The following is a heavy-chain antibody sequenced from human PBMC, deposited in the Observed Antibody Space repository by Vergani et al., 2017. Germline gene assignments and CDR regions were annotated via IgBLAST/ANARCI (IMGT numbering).Heavy chain of an antibody. D-gene: IGHD1-14*01. CDR2: ISASKGDT. CDR1: GYSFTSYG. J-gene: IGHJ6*02. CDR3: AREYHSDYYGMDV. V-gene: IGHV1-18*01. Sequence: QVQLVQSGAEVKKPGASVKVSCEASGYSFTSYGISWVRQAPGQGLEWMGWISASKGDTNYAQKFQGRVTMTTDTSTSTAYMELRSLRSDDTAVYYCAREYHSDYYGMDVWGQGTTVTVSS.